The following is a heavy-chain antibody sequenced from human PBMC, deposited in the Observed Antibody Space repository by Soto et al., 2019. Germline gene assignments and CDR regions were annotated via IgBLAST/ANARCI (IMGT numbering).Heavy chain of an antibody. J-gene: IGHJ6*02. CDR3: ARRYYYYYGMDV. CDR1: GYTFTGYY. Sequence: ASVKVSCKASGYTFTGYYMHWVRQAPGQGLEWMGWINPNSGGTNYAQKFQGRVTISRDNAKNSLYLQMNSLRAEDTAVYYCARRYYYYYGMDVWGPGTTVTVSS. V-gene: IGHV1-2*02. CDR2: INPNSGGT.